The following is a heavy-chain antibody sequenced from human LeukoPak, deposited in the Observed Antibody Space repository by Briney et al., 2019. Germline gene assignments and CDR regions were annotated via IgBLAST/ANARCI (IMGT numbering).Heavy chain of an antibody. V-gene: IGHV3-30*02. Sequence: SGGSLRLSCAASGFTFSSYGMHWVRQAPGKGLEWVAFIRYDGSNRYYADSVKGRFTISRDNSENTLYLQMNSLRAEDTAVYYCARPPRGAAAVHFDYWGQGTLVTVSS. CDR1: GFTFSSYG. J-gene: IGHJ4*02. D-gene: IGHD6-13*01. CDR3: ARPPRGAAAVHFDY. CDR2: IRYDGSNR.